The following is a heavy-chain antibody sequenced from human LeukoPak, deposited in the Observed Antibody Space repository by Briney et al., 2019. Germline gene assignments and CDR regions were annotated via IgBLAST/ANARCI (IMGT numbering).Heavy chain of an antibody. D-gene: IGHD6-13*01. Sequence: GGSLRLSCAASGLTVSSNYMSWVRQAPGKGLEWVSVIYSGGSTYYADSVKGRFTISRDNSKNTLYLQMNSLRAEDTAVYYCAYSSSRRKFDYWGQGTLVTVSS. V-gene: IGHV3-66*01. CDR3: AYSSSRRKFDY. CDR1: GLTVSSNY. J-gene: IGHJ4*02. CDR2: IYSGGST.